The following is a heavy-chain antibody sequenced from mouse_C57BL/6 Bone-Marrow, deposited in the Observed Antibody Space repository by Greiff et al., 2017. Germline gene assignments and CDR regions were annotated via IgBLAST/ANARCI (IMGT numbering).Heavy chain of an antibody. Sequence: VQLKQPGAELVMPGASVKLSCKASGYTFTSYWMHWVKQRPGQGLEWIGEIDPSDSYTNYNQKFKGKSTLTVDKSSSTAYMQLSSLTSEDSAVYYCAFTTVVALHWYFDVWGTGTTVTVSS. CDR2: IDPSDSYT. CDR3: AFTTVVALHWYFDV. J-gene: IGHJ1*03. CDR1: GYTFTSYW. V-gene: IGHV1-69*01. D-gene: IGHD1-1*01.